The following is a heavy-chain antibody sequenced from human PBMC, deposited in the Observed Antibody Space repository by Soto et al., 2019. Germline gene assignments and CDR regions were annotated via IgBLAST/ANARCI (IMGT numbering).Heavy chain of an antibody. Sequence: SETLSLTCTVSGGSISRYYWSWIRQPAGKGLEWIGRIYTSGSTNYNPSLKSRVTMSVDTSKNQFSLKLSSVTAADTAVYYCAGARDSYYYYYGMDVWGQGTTVTVSS. D-gene: IGHD2-15*01. CDR2: IYTSGST. V-gene: IGHV4-4*07. CDR3: AGARDSYYYYYGMDV. CDR1: GGSISRYY. J-gene: IGHJ6*02.